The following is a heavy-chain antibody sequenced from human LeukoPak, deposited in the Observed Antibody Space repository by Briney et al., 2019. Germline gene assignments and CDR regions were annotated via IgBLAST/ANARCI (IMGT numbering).Heavy chain of an antibody. Sequence: SETLSLTCTVSGGSINSYCWSWIRQPPGKGLEWIGNIYYSGSTNYNPSLESRVTISVDTSKNQFSLKLSSVTAADTAIYFCARAGSGSYAGNFDSWGQGALVTVSS. J-gene: IGHJ4*02. D-gene: IGHD1-26*01. CDR2: IYYSGST. CDR1: GGSINSYC. CDR3: ARAGSGSYAGNFDS. V-gene: IGHV4-59*01.